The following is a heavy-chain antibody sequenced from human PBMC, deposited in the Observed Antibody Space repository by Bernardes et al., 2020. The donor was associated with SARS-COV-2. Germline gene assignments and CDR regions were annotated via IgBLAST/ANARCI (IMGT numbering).Heavy chain of an antibody. CDR2: IYSGGST. V-gene: IGHV3-53*01. D-gene: IGHD5-18*01. Sequence: GGSLRLSRAASGFTVSSNYMSWVRQAPGKGLEWVSVIYSGGSTYYADSVKGRFTISRDNSKNTLYLQMNSLRAEDTAVYYCASSRGYSYGRYYYYYYGMDVWGQGTTVTVSS. J-gene: IGHJ6*02. CDR1: GFTVSSNY. CDR3: ASSRGYSYGRYYYYYYGMDV.